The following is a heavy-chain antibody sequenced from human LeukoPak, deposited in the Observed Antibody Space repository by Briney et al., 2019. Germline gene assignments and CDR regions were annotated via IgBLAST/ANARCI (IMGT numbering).Heavy chain of an antibody. J-gene: IGHJ6*02. D-gene: IGHD3-10*01. CDR3: ARFLNPPGARYYFTSGDYYGMDV. V-gene: IGHV3-21*01. Sequence: GGSLRLSCAASEFTFSTYSMSWVRQAPGKGLEWVSFISSSSSYIYYADSVKGRFTISRDNAKNSLYLQMNSLRAEDTAVYYCARFLNPPGARYYFTSGDYYGMDVWGQGTTVTVSS. CDR2: ISSSSSYI. CDR1: EFTFSTYS.